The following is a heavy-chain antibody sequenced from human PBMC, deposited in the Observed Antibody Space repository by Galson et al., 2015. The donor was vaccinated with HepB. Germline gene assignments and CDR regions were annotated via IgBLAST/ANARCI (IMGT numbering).Heavy chain of an antibody. D-gene: IGHD5-18*01. CDR3: ARDLMNVDTAMDYYYYGMDV. CDR2: ISYDGSNK. V-gene: IGHV3-30*04. CDR1: GFTFSSYA. Sequence: SLRLSCAASGFTFSSYAMHWVRQAPGKGLEWVAVISYDGSNKYYADSVKGRFTISRDNSKNTLYLQMNSLRAEDTAVYYCARDLMNVDTAMDYYYYGMDVWGQGTTVTVSS. J-gene: IGHJ6*02.